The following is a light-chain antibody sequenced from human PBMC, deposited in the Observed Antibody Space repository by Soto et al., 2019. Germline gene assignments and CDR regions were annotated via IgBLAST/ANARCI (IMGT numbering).Light chain of an antibody. V-gene: IGLV2-14*01. CDR1: SSDVGGYNY. CDR3: SSYSCSRTLDVV. Sequence: QSVLTQPASVSGSPGQSITISCTGTSSDVGGYNYVSWYQQHPGKAPKLMIYEVTNRPSGVSYRFSGSKSGNTASLTISGLQAEDEADYDYSSYSCSRTLDVVFGGGTKVTVL. J-gene: IGLJ2*01. CDR2: EVT.